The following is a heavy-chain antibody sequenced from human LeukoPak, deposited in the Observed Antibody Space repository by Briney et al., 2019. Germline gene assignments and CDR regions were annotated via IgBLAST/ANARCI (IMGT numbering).Heavy chain of an antibody. Sequence: GGSLRLSCAASGFTFSDYYMSWIRQAPGKGLEWVSYISSSGSTIYYADSVKSRFTISRDNAKDMLYLQMNSLRAEDTAVYYCARERDEGFDYWGQGTLVTVSS. V-gene: IGHV3-11*04. CDR1: GFTFSDYY. D-gene: IGHD5-24*01. J-gene: IGHJ4*02. CDR3: ARERDEGFDY. CDR2: ISSSGSTI.